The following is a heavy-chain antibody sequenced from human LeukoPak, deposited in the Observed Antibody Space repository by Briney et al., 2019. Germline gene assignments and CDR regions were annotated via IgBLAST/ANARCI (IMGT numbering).Heavy chain of an antibody. Sequence: GGSLRLSCAASGFTFFSGSAMHWVRQASGKGLEWVGRIRSKGNNYATAYGASVKGRFTVSRDDSKNTAYLQMNSPKTEDTAVYYCTSYYFYDSSSPIGLVRYWGQGTLVTVSS. CDR2: IRSKGNNYAT. J-gene: IGHJ4*02. CDR3: TSYYFYDSSSPIGLVRY. CDR1: GFTFFSGSA. D-gene: IGHD3-22*01. V-gene: IGHV3-73*01.